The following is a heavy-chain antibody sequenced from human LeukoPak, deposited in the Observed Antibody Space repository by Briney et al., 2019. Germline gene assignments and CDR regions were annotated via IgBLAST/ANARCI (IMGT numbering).Heavy chain of an antibody. J-gene: IGHJ4*02. V-gene: IGHV3-23*01. CDR2: ISSGGDAT. CDR3: ATPVLRYFDWLLNY. CDR1: RFTFSSYA. D-gene: IGHD3-9*01. Sequence: GGSLRLSCAASRFTFSSYAMSWVRQAPGKGLDWVSAISSGGDATYYADSVKGRFTISRDNSKNTLYLQMNSLRAEDTAVYYCATPVLRYFDWLLNYWGQGTLVTVSS.